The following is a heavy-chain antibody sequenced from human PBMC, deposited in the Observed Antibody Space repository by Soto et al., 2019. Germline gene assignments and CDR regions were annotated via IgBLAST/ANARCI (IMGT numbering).Heavy chain of an antibody. Sequence: QITLKESGPTLVKPTQTLTLTCTFSGFSLTTSGVGVGWIRQPPGKALEWLALIYWDDDKHYSPSLKSRPTLTXDXSTHQVLLTLTNMDPADTATYFCAHRTTTRTRWFDPWGQGTLVTVSS. V-gene: IGHV2-5*02. D-gene: IGHD4-17*01. CDR1: GFSLTTSGVG. J-gene: IGHJ5*02. CDR3: AHRTTTRTRWFDP. CDR2: IYWDDDK.